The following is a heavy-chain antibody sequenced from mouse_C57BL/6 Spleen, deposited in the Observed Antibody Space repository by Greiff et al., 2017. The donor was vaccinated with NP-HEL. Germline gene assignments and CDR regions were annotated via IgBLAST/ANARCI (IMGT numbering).Heavy chain of an antibody. CDR2: INPNNGGT. D-gene: IGHD2-2*01. V-gene: IGHV1-26*01. CDR1: GYTFTDYY. J-gene: IGHJ4*01. CDR3: ARWLPSMDY. Sequence: VQLQQSGPELVKPGASVKISCKASGYTFTDYYMNWVKQSHGKSLEWIGDINPNNGGTSYNQKFKGKATLTVDKSSSTAYMELRSLTSEDSAVYYCARWLPSMDYWGQGTSVTVSS.